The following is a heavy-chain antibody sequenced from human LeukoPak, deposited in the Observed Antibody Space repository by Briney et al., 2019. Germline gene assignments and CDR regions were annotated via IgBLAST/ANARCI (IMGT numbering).Heavy chain of an antibody. CDR1: GFTFSSCW. J-gene: IGHJ4*02. CDR2: ISGSGGST. CDR3: AKESTAMDASLFDY. V-gene: IGHV3-23*01. Sequence: GGSLRLSCAASGFTFSSCWMNWVRQAPGKGLEWVSAISGSGGSTYYADSVKGRFTISRDNSKNTLYLQMNSLRAEDTAVYYCAKESTAMDASLFDYWGQGTLVTVSS. D-gene: IGHD5-18*01.